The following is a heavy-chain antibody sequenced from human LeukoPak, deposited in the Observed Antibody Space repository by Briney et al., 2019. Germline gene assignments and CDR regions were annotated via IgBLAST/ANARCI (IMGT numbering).Heavy chain of an antibody. D-gene: IGHD3-22*01. V-gene: IGHV1-24*01. J-gene: IGHJ4*02. CDR2: FDPEDGET. CDR3: ARDPPPYYYDTEGYYFDY. CDR1: GYTLTELS. Sequence: ASVKVSCKVSGYTLTELSMHWVRQAPGKGLEWMGGFDPEDGETIYAQKFQGRVTMTTDTSTSTAYMELRSLRSDDTAVYYCARDPPPYYYDTEGYYFDYWGQGTLVTVSS.